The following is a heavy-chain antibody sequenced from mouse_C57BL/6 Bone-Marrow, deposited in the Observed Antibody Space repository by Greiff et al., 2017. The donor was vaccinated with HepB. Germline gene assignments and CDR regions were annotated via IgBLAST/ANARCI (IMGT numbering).Heavy chain of an antibody. J-gene: IGHJ2*01. CDR2: ISPRSGNT. D-gene: IGHD1-1*01. Sequence: QVQLQQSGAELARPGASVKLSCKASGYTFTSYGISWVKQRTGQGLEWIGEISPRSGNTYYNEKFKGKATLTADKSSSTAYMELRSLTSEDSAVYFCAPKGYYYGSSYDFDYWGQGTTLTVSS. V-gene: IGHV1-81*01. CDR1: GYTFTSYG. CDR3: APKGYYYGSSYDFDY.